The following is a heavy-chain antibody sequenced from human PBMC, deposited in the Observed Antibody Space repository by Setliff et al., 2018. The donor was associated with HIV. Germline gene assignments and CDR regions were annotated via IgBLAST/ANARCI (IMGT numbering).Heavy chain of an antibody. V-gene: IGHV4-39*01. Sequence: PSETLSLTCTVPGGSLSRTSYYWGWIRQPPGKGLEWLGTIYFTGSAYYNPSLKSRVTISVDTSKNQFSLKLSSVTAADTAVYYCARGGYSYGFGRHRAYFQYWGQGTQVTVSS. CDR2: IYFTGSA. CDR3: ARGGYSYGFGRHRAYFQY. CDR1: GGSLSRTSYY. D-gene: IGHD5-18*01. J-gene: IGHJ1*01.